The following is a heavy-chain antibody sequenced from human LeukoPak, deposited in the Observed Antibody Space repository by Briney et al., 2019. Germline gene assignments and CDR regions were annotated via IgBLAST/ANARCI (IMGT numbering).Heavy chain of an antibody. V-gene: IGHV3-48*03. CDR1: GFTFSSYE. D-gene: IGHD3-10*02. CDR3: AELGITMIGGV. Sequence: GGSLRLPCAASGFTFSSYEMNWVRQAPGKGLEWVSYISSSGSTIYYADSVKGRFTISRDNAKNSLYLQTNSLRAEDTAVYYCAELGITMIGGVWGKGTTVTISS. CDR2: ISSSGSTI. J-gene: IGHJ6*04.